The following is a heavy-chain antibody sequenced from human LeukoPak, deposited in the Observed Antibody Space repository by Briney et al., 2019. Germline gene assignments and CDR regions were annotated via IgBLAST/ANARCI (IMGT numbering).Heavy chain of an antibody. CDR3: ARGFGTTGWHTFDY. Sequence: TSQTLSLTCVVSGDSVSSKNGAWNWIRQSPSRGLEWLGRTYYRSKWYNDYAESMEGRMTISQDTSKNQYSLHLNSVTPDDTAVHYCARGFGTTGWHTFDYWGQGTLVTVSS. J-gene: IGHJ4*02. D-gene: IGHD6-19*01. CDR1: GDSVSSKNGA. CDR2: TYYRSKWYN. V-gene: IGHV6-1*01.